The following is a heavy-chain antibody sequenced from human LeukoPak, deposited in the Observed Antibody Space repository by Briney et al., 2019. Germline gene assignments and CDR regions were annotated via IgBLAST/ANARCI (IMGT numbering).Heavy chain of an antibody. V-gene: IGHV1-2*02. D-gene: IGHD3-3*01. CDR2: INPNSGGT. CDR1: GYTFTGYY. CDR3: AISLPAITIFGVVIMTDAFDI. Sequence: ASVKVSCKASGYTFTGYYMHWVRQAPGQGLDWMGWINPNSGGTNYAQKFQGRVTMTRDTSISTAYMELSRLRSDDTAVYYCAISLPAITIFGVVIMTDAFDIWGQGTMVTVSS. J-gene: IGHJ3*02.